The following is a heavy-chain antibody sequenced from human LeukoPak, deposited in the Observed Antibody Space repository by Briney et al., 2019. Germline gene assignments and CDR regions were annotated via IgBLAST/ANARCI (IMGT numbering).Heavy chain of an antibody. Sequence: GGSLRLSCAASGFTFSDYYMSWIRQAPGKGLEWVSYISSSGSTIYYADSVKGRFTISRDNAKNSLCLQMNSLRAEDTAVYYCARCRDGYNTYYFDYWGQGTLVTVSS. CDR1: GFTFSDYY. CDR3: ARCRDGYNTYYFDY. V-gene: IGHV3-11*01. D-gene: IGHD5-24*01. CDR2: ISSSGSTI. J-gene: IGHJ4*02.